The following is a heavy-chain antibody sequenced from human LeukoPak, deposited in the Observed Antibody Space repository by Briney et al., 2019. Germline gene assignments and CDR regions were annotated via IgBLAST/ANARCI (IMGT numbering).Heavy chain of an antibody. CDR2: ISASGGDT. CDR1: GFTFSSYG. J-gene: IGHJ6*02. Sequence: PGGSLRLSCAASGFTFSSYGMSWVRQAPGKGLEWVPAISASGGDTYYADSVKGRFTISRHNSKNTLYLQMNSLRAEDTAVYYCARGYCSSISCHYGMDVWGQGTTVTVSS. CDR3: ARGYCSSISCHYGMDV. D-gene: IGHD2-2*01. V-gene: IGHV3-23*01.